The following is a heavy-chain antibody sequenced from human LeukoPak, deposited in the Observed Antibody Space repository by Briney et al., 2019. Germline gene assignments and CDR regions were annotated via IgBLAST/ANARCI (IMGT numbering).Heavy chain of an antibody. J-gene: IGHJ5*02. V-gene: IGHV3-33*01. CDR3: AREVTGTTWFDP. CDR1: GFTFSSYG. Sequence: PGGSLRLSCAASGFTFSSYGMHWVRQAPGKGLEWVAVIWYDGSDKYYADSEKGRFTISRDNSKNTLYLQMNSLRAGDTAVYYCAREVTGTTWFDPWGQGTLVTVSS. D-gene: IGHD1-20*01. CDR2: IWYDGSDK.